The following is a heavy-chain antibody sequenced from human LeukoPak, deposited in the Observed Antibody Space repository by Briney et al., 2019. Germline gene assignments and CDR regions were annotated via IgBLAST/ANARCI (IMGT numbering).Heavy chain of an antibody. CDR1: GGTFSSYA. Sequence: ASVKVSCKASGGTFSSYAISWVRQAPGQGLEWMGGIIPIFGTANYAQKFQGRVTITADESTSTAYMELSSLRSQDTAVFYCARGWLAETTVVTPYNYWGQGTLVTVSS. CDR3: ARGWLAETTVVTPYNY. CDR2: IIPIFGTA. V-gene: IGHV1-69*13. J-gene: IGHJ4*02. D-gene: IGHD4-23*01.